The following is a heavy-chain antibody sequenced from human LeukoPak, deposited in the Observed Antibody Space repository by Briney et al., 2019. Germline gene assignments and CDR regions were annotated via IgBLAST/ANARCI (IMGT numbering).Heavy chain of an antibody. CDR3: AREGDYYYYMDV. CDR2: INTAGSST. V-gene: IGHV3-74*01. J-gene: IGHJ6*03. Sequence: GGSLRLSCAASGFTFSTYWMHWVRQAPGKGLVWVSRINTAGSSTYYADSVKGRFTISRDNAKNTLYLQMNGLRAEDTAVYYCAREGDYYYYMDVWGKGTTVTISS. CDR1: GFTFSTYW.